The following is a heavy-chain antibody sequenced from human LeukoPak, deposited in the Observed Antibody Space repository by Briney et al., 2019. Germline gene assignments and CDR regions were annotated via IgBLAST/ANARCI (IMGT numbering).Heavy chain of an antibody. J-gene: IGHJ5*02. Sequence: SETLSLTCTVSGGSISSSSYYWGWIRQPPGKGLEWIGSIYYSGSTYYSPSLKSRVTISVDTSKNQFSLKLSSVTAADTAVYYCARLPKDIVVVPAATWGQGTLVTVSS. D-gene: IGHD2-2*01. V-gene: IGHV4-39*01. CDR3: ARLPKDIVVVPAAT. CDR2: IYYSGST. CDR1: GGSISSSSYY.